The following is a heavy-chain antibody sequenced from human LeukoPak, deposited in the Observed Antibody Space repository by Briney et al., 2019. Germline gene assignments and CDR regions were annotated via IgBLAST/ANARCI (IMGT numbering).Heavy chain of an antibody. D-gene: IGHD3-10*01. J-gene: IGHJ4*02. CDR2: ISAYNGNT. CDR3: ARFQASEFRGFDH. V-gene: IGHV1-18*01. CDR1: GYTFTDYG. Sequence: ASVKVSCKASGYTFTDYGISWVRQAPGQGLEWMGWISAYNGNTNYAQILQGRVTMTTDTSTSTAYMELRSLRSDDTAVYYCARFQASEFRGFDHWGQGTLITVSS.